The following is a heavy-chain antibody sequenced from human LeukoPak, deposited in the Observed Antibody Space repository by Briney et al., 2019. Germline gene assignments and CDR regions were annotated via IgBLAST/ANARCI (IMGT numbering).Heavy chain of an antibody. CDR1: DGSISYYY. CDR2: IYVGGST. V-gene: IGHV4-4*07. J-gene: IGHJ6*01. CDR3: ARWRMNSQDV. Sequence: PSETLSLTCTVSDGSISYYYWSWIRQPAGKGLEWIGRIYVGGSTNYSPSLKSRVSMSLDKSKNQLSLKLISVSAADTAVYYCARWRMNSQDVWGRGTAVTVSP. D-gene: IGHD1-7*01.